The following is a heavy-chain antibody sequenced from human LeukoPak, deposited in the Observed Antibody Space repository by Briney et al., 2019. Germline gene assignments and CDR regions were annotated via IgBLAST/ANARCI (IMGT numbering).Heavy chain of an antibody. D-gene: IGHD3-3*01. CDR1: GYTFTSYA. CDR2: INAGNGNT. V-gene: IGHV1-3*01. J-gene: IGHJ6*02. Sequence: ASVKVSCKASGYTFTSYAMHWVRQAPGQRLEWMGWINAGNGNTRYSQKFQGRVTITRDTSASTAYMELSSLRSEDTAVYYCARDLKGRGLRFLEWLPPGYYYGMDVWGQGTTVTVSS. CDR3: ARDLKGRGLRFLEWLPPGYYYGMDV.